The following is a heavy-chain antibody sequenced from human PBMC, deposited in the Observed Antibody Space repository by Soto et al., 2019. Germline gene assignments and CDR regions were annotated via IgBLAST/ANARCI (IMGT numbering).Heavy chain of an antibody. V-gene: IGHV3-9*01. CDR2: ISWNHVTT. Sequence: EVQLVESGGGLVQSGRSLRLSCAASGFRFDDYAMHWVRQAPGKGLEWLSGISWNHVTTGYADSVKGRFTISRDNAKNSLLLQMNSLRAEDTAVYYCAKDIDAHVTTVTHFDNWGQGTQVTVSS. CDR1: GFRFDDYA. J-gene: IGHJ4*02. D-gene: IGHD4-17*01. CDR3: AKDIDAHVTTVTHFDN.